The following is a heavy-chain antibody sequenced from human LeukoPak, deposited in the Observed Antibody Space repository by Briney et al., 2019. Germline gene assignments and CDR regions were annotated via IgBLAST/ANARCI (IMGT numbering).Heavy chain of an antibody. J-gene: IGHJ6*03. D-gene: IGHD1-26*01. CDR3: ARGGRPYYYYYYMDA. CDR1: GFTFSSYD. V-gene: IGHV3-13*01. Sequence: PGGSLRLSCAASGFTFSSYDMHWVRQATGKGLEWVSAIGTAGDTYYPGSVKGRFTISRENAKNSLYLQMNSLRAGDTAVYYCARGGRPYYYYYYMDAWGKGTTVTVSS. CDR2: IGTAGDT.